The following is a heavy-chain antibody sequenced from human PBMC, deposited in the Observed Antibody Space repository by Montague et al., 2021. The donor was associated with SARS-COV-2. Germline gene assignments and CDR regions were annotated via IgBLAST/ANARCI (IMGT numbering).Heavy chain of an antibody. CDR3: ARILVAAAGSPFDP. V-gene: IGHV2-70*11. CDR1: GFSLSTSGMC. Sequence: PALVKPTQTLTLTCTFSGFSLSTSGMCVSWIRQPPGKAPEWLARXDWDDDKYYSTSLKTRLTISKDTSKNQVVLTMTNMDPVDTATYYCARILVAAAGSPFDPWGQGTLVTVSS. CDR2: XDWDDDK. D-gene: IGHD6-13*01. J-gene: IGHJ5*02.